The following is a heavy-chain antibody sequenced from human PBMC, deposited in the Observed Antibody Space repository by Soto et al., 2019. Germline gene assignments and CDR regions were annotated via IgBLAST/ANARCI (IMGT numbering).Heavy chain of an antibody. J-gene: IGHJ2*01. D-gene: IGHD2-21*02. CDR1: GGSISSGDYY. CDR3: ASRGGNSLTGWYFDL. CDR2: IYYNGNT. Sequence: QVQLQESGPGLVKPSQTLSLTCTVSGGSISSGDYYWSWIRQPPGTGLEWIGYIYYNGNTYYNPSLNSRVTISLDTSEKQFSLKLSSVTAADTAVYFCASRGGNSLTGWYFDLWGRGTLVTVSS. V-gene: IGHV4-30-4*01.